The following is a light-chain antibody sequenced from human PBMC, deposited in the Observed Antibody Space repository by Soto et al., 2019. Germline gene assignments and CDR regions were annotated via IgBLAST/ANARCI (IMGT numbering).Light chain of an antibody. V-gene: IGKV3-15*01. J-gene: IGKJ4*01. Sequence: EIVITQSPATPSVSPGERATLSCRASQSVSSNLAWYQQKPGQAPRLLIYGASTRATGIPARFSGSGSGTEFTLTISSLQSEDCAIYYCQQYHTWPITFGGGTKVDIK. CDR3: QQYHTWPIT. CDR2: GAS. CDR1: QSVSSN.